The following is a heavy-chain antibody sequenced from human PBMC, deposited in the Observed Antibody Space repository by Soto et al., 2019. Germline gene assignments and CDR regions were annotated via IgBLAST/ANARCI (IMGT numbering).Heavy chain of an antibody. CDR2: ISGDGNDT. CDR1: GFIFRNFG. V-gene: IGHV3-30*03. Sequence: QVQLVESGGGVVQPGRSLRLSCAASGFIFRNFGMHWVRRAPGKGLEWVATISGDGNDTYYPDSMKGRFTISRDNFNNTLYLQLNSLRPEDTAVYHCVQGASTAHQPLDSWGQGVLVNVSS. CDR3: VQGASTAHQPLDS. D-gene: IGHD1-26*01. J-gene: IGHJ4*02.